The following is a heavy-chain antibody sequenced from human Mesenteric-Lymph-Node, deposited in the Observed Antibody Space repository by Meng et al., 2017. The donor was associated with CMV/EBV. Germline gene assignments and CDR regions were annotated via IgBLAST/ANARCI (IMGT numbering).Heavy chain of an antibody. CDR3: ARISTVTMAY. V-gene: IGHV1-46*01. J-gene: IGHJ4*02. D-gene: IGHD4-17*01. CDR1: GYTFTSYY. Sequence: KVSCKAFGYTFTSYYIHWVRQAPGQGLEWMGIINPSGGSTSYAQKFQGRVIMTRVTSTSTVYMELSSLRSEDTAVYYCARISTVTMAYWGQGTLVTVSS. CDR2: INPSGGST.